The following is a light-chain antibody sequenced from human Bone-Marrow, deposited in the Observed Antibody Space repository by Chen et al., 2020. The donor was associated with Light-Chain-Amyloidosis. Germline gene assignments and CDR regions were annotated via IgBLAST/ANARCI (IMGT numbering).Light chain of an antibody. CDR2: EVT. Sequence: QSALTQPASVSGSPGQSITISCTGTSSDVGGDNHVSWYQQHPDKPPKLMIYEVTNRPSWVPDRFSGSKSDNTASLTISGLQTEAEADYFCSSYTITNTLVFGSGTRVTVL. CDR3: SSYTITNTLV. V-gene: IGLV2-14*01. CDR1: SSDVGGDNH. J-gene: IGLJ1*01.